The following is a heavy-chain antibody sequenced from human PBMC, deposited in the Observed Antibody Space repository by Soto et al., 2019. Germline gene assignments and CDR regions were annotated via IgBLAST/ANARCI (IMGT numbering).Heavy chain of an antibody. J-gene: IGHJ4*02. CDR1: GFTFSGYW. CDR3: ASLSGSFDY. V-gene: IGHV3-74*01. D-gene: IGHD1-26*01. CDR2: ISSDGSST. Sequence: EVQLVGSGGGLVQPGGSLRLSCAASGFTFSGYWMHWVRQAPGKGLVWVSRISSDGSSTSYADSVRGRFTVSRDNAKNTLYLQMNSLRAEDTAVYYCASLSGSFDYWGQGTLVTVSS.